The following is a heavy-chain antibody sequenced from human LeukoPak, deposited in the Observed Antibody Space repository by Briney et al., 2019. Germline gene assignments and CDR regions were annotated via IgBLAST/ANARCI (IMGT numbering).Heavy chain of an antibody. CDR3: ASHVTVLGTRGFDY. V-gene: IGHV4-4*02. CDR1: GGSITSHSW. J-gene: IGHJ4*02. CDR2: IYHGGDT. Sequence: PSETLSLTCAVSGGSITSHSWWSWVRPPPGKGREWIGEIYHGGDTNYDPSVKSRVTMSVDKSKNHFSLNLRSVTAADTAIYYCASHVTVLGTRGFDYWGQGILVTVSS. D-gene: IGHD6-19*01.